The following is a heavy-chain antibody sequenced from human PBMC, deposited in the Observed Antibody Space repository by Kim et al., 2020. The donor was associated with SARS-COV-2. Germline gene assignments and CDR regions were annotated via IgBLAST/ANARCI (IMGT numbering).Heavy chain of an antibody. Sequence: SVKGRFTISRDNAKNSLYLQMNSLRAEDTALYYCAKLGGSGYYGSGSYSDYWGQGTLVTVSS. V-gene: IGHV3-9*01. J-gene: IGHJ4*02. CDR3: AKLGGSGYYGSGSYSDY. D-gene: IGHD3-10*01.